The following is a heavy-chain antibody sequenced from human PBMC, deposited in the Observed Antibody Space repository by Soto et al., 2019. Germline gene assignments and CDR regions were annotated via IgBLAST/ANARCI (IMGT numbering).Heavy chain of an antibody. CDR2: THYRSKWDN. CDR3: ARAAGYTKRDFAC. Sequence: SQTLSLTCAISGDSVSSNSAAWNWIRQSPSRGLEWLGRTHYRSKWDNDYAVFVKSRININPDTSKNQFSLQLNSVTPEDPAVYYCARAAGYTKRDFACWGQGTLVTVSS. V-gene: IGHV6-1*01. CDR1: GDSVSSNSAA. D-gene: IGHD5-18*01. J-gene: IGHJ4*02.